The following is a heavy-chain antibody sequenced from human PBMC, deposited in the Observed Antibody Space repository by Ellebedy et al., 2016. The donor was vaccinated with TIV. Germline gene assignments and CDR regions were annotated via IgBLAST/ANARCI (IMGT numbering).Heavy chain of an antibody. D-gene: IGHD2-2*01. J-gene: IGHJ5*02. CDR3: ARGRYYCSSTSCYAPSWFDP. CDR2: MWYDGSNE. Sequence: GESLKISXAASGFTFSSYGMHWVRQAPGKGLEWVALMWYDGSNEQYVDSVKGRFTISRDNAKNSLYLQMNSLGAEDTAVYFCARGRYYCSSTSCYAPSWFDPWGQGTLVTVSS. V-gene: IGHV3-33*08. CDR1: GFTFSSYG.